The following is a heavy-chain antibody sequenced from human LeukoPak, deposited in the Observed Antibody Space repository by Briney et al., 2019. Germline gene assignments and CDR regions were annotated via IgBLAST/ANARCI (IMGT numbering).Heavy chain of an antibody. V-gene: IGHV3-43D*03. CDR2: ISWDGGST. CDR3: ARNTGGSGEHDY. CDR1: GFTFDDYA. Sequence: PGGSLRLSCAASGFTFDDYAMHWVRQAPGKGLEWVSLISWDGGSTYYADSVKGRFTISRDNAKNSLYLQMNSLRAEDTAVYYCARNTGGSGEHDYWGQGTLVTVSS. J-gene: IGHJ4*02. D-gene: IGHD3-10*01.